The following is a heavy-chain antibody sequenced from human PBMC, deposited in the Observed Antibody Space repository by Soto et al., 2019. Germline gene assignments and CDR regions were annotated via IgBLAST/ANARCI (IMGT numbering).Heavy chain of an antibody. V-gene: IGHV2-5*01. Sequence: QITLKESGPALVKPTETLTLTCTFSGFSFNTSGVGVGWIRQPPGKALEWLALIYWNGDERYTPSLKNRLAITEDTSKNQVVFRMTNMDPVDTATYYCAHAGLSVVRGVAITSADVDAWGRGALVTVSS. CDR1: GFSFNTSGVG. CDR2: IYWNGDE. J-gene: IGHJ4*02. CDR3: AHAGLSVVRGVAITSADVDA. D-gene: IGHD3-10*01.